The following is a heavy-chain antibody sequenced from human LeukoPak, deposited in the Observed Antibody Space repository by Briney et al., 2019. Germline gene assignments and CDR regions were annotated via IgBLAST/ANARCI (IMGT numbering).Heavy chain of an antibody. CDR2: IYYSGST. V-gene: IGHV4-59*12. CDR1: GGSISSYY. D-gene: IGHD1-14*01. Sequence: SETLSLTCTVSGGSISSYYWSWIRQPPGKGLEWIGYIYYSGSTNYNPSLKSRVTISIDKSKNHFSLKVISVTAADTAVYSCARLETTYGLDYWGQGTLVTVSS. J-gene: IGHJ4*02. CDR3: ARLETTYGLDY.